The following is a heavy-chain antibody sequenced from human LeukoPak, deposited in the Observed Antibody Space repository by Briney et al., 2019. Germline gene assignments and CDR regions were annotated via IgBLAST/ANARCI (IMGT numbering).Heavy chain of an antibody. CDR3: AFHSSSWYFDY. Sequence: ASVKVSCKASGYTFTSYGISWVRQAPGQGLEWMGWISAYNGNTNYAQKLQGRVTMTTDTSTSTAYMELRSLRSDDTAAYYCAFHSSSWYFDYWGQGTLVTVSS. CDR2: ISAYNGNT. V-gene: IGHV1-18*01. D-gene: IGHD6-13*01. CDR1: GYTFTSYG. J-gene: IGHJ4*02.